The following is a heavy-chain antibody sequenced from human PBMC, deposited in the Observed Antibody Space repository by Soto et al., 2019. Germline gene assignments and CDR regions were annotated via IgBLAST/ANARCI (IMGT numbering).Heavy chain of an antibody. V-gene: IGHV1-69*02. D-gene: IGHD2-2*01. CDR3: ARVGCSSTSCYEWFDP. CDR2: IIPILGIA. CDR1: GGTFSSYT. Sequence: QVQLVQSGAEVKKPGSSVKVSCKASGGTFSSYTISWVRQAPGQGLEWMGRIIPILGIANYAQKFQGRVTITADKSTSTADMELSSLRSEDTAVYYCARVGCSSTSCYEWFDPWGQGTLVTVSS. J-gene: IGHJ5*02.